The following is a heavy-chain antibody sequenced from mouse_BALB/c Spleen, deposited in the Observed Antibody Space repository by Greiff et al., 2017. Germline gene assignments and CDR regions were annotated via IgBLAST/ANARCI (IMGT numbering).Heavy chain of an antibody. D-gene: IGHD2-2*01. CDR2: ISSGSSTI. CDR1: GFTFSSFG. CDR3: AREGVGYYYAMDY. Sequence: EVQVVESGGGLVQPGGSRKLSCAASGFTFSSFGMHWVRQAPEKGLEWVAYISSGSSTIYYADTVKGRFTISRDNPKNTLFLQMTSLRSEDTAMYYCAREGVGYYYAMDYWGQGTSVTVSS. V-gene: IGHV5-17*02. J-gene: IGHJ4*01.